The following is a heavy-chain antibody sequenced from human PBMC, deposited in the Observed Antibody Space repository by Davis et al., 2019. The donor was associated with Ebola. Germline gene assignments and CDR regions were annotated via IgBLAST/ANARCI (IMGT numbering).Heavy chain of an antibody. CDR2: INNDGSDT. J-gene: IGHJ4*02. V-gene: IGHV3-74*01. Sequence: PGGSLRLSCAASGFTFSSYWMHWVRQAPGKGLVWVSRINNDGSDTVYADSVKGRFTISRDNAKNTLHLQMNSLRVEDTAVYFCARGYRGPDYWGQGILVTVSS. CDR3: ARGYRGPDY. CDR1: GFTFSSYW. D-gene: IGHD5-12*01.